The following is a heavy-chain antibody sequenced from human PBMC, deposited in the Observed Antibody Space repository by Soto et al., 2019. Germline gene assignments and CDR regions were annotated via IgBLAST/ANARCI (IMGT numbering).Heavy chain of an antibody. CDR1: GYTFTSYG. J-gene: IGHJ6*02. CDR3: ARDHLGYCSGGSCYWDV. D-gene: IGHD2-15*01. V-gene: IGHV1-18*01. Sequence: ASVKVSCKASGYTFTSYGISWVRQAPGQGLERMGWISAYNGNTNYAQKLQGRVTMTTDTSTSTAYMELRSLRSDDTAVYYCARDHLGYCSGGSCYWDVWGQGTTVTVSS. CDR2: ISAYNGNT.